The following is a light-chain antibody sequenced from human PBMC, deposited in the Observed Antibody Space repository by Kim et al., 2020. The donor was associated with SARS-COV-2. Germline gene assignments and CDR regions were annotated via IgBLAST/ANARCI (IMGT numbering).Light chain of an antibody. J-gene: IGKJ3*01. Sequence: DIQMTQSPSSVSASVGDRVTITCRASQAISSWVSWYQQKPGKAPKLLIYAASSLESGVPVRFRGSGSGTDFTLTITSLQPEDSATYFCQQANRVPFAFGPGTNVDIK. CDR1: QAISSW. CDR2: AAS. CDR3: QQANRVPFA. V-gene: IGKV1-12*01.